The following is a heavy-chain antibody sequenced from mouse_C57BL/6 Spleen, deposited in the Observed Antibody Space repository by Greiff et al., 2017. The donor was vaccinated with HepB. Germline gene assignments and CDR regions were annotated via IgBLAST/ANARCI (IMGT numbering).Heavy chain of an antibody. CDR3: ARGGLVATDY. J-gene: IGHJ2*01. V-gene: IGHV1-69*01. CDR2: IDPSDSYT. CDR1: GYTFTSYW. Sequence: QVQLQQPGAELVMPGASVKLSCKASGYTFTSYWMHWVKQRPGQGLEWIGEIDPSDSYTNYNQKFKGKSTLTVDKSSSTAYKKLSSLTSEDSAVYYCARGGLVATDYRGKGTTLTVAS. D-gene: IGHD1-1*01.